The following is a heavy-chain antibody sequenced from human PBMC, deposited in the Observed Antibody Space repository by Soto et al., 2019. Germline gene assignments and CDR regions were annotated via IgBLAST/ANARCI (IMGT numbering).Heavy chain of an antibody. CDR2: SIPILDRA. CDR3: VIDLGYFDF. D-gene: IGHD2-15*01. CDR1: AGTFNNHS. V-gene: IGHV1-69*02. J-gene: IGHJ4*02. Sequence: QVQLVQSGTEVKKPGSSVAVSCQASAGTFNNHSLSWVRQAPGQGLEWMGRSIPILDRADYSQKFQGRLTMTVDKSTSPAAMELSSLTSEDTAVYYCVIDLGYFDFWGQGTLVTVSS.